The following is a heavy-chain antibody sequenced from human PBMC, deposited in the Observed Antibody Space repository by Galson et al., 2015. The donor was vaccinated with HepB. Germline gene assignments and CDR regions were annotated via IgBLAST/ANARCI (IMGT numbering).Heavy chain of an antibody. CDR2: SRNKAGSYTT. CDR1: GFTFSDHY. V-gene: IGHV3-72*01. Sequence: SLRLSCAASGFTFSDHYMDWVRQAPGKGLEWVGRSRNKAGSYTTEYAASVKGRFAISRDDSKNSVHLQMNSLKTEDTAVYFCARRVFGDYFDYWGQGTLVTVSS. J-gene: IGHJ4*02. D-gene: IGHD3-10*01. CDR3: ARRVFGDYFDY.